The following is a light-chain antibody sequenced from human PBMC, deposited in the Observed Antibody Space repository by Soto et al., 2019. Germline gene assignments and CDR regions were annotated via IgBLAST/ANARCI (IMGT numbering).Light chain of an antibody. J-gene: IGKJ5*01. CDR3: MQGTHWPIT. CDR1: QSVSSNY. CDR2: KVS. Sequence: VMTQSPATLSVSPGERATLSCRASQSVSSNYFSWFQQRPGRSPRRLIYKVSNRDSGVPARFSGSGSGTDFALKISRVEAEDVGVYYCMQGTHWPITFGQGTRLEI. V-gene: IGKV2-30*01.